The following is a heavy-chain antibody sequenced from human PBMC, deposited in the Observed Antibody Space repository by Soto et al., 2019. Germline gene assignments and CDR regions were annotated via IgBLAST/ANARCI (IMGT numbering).Heavy chain of an antibody. Sequence: PSETLSLTCTVSGGSISSYYWSWIRQPPGKGLEWIGYIYYSGSTNYNPSLKSRVTISVDTSKNQFSLKLSSVTAADTAVYYRARGPQRWLQFRTSYYFDYWGQGTLVTVSS. CDR1: GGSISSYY. CDR3: ARGPQRWLQFRTSYYFDY. J-gene: IGHJ4*02. D-gene: IGHD5-12*01. V-gene: IGHV4-59*01. CDR2: IYYSGST.